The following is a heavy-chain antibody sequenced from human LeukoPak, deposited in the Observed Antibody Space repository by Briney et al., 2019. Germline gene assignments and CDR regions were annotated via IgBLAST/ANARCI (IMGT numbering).Heavy chain of an antibody. CDR3: PIFLQGGADKYCSSTSCHKNDY. CDR2: TSSSGETT. J-gene: IGHJ4*02. CDR1: GFTFSSYA. V-gene: IGHV3-23*01. Sequence: GGSLRLSCVASGFTFSSYAMSWVRQAAGKGLEWVSSTSSSGETTYYADSVKGRFTISRDNSKNTLYLQMDSLRAEDTAVYYCPIFLQGGADKYCSSTSCHKNDYWGQGTLVTVSS. D-gene: IGHD2-2*01.